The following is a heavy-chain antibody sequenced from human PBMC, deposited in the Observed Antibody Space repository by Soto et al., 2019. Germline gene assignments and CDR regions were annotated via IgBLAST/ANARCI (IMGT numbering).Heavy chain of an antibody. CDR3: ARGKGYGDCYGQCQFDY. J-gene: IGHJ4*02. D-gene: IGHD2-21*02. CDR2: ISAYNGNT. CDR1: GYTFTSYG. V-gene: IGHV1-18*01. Sequence: QVQLVQSGAEVKKPGASVKVSCKASGYTFTSYGISWVRQAPGQGLEWMGWISAYNGNTNYAQKVQGRITMANDPSTGTGDMELMSLGSYDTAVYYCARGKGYGDCYGQCQFDYWGQGTLVTVSS.